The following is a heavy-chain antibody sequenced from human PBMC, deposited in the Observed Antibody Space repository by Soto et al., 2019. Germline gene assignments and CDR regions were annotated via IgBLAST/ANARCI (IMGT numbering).Heavy chain of an antibody. Sequence: QLQLQESGSGLVKPSQTLSLTCAVSGGSISSGGYSWSWIRQPPGKGLEWIGYIYLSGSTYYNPSLKRRGAISVDRSNNHFSLKLSYVTAADTAVYYCARVPDRWGQGNLVTVSS. D-gene: IGHD2-2*01. CDR1: GGSISSGGYS. V-gene: IGHV4-30-2*01. CDR2: IYLSGST. CDR3: ARVPDR. J-gene: IGHJ5*02.